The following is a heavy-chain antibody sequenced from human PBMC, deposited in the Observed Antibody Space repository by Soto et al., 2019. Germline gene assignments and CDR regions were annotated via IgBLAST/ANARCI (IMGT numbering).Heavy chain of an antibody. CDR1: GCTFNTYG. V-gene: IGHV1-18*01. Sequence: ASVKVSCKASGCTFNTYGISWVRQAPGQGLEWMGWISGYNGNTKYAQKFQGRVTMTTDTSTSTAYMELRSLRSDDTAVYYCARINDQYTSRYYQYGMDVWGQGTTVTVSS. CDR2: ISGYNGNT. CDR3: ARINDQYTSRYYQYGMDV. J-gene: IGHJ6*02. D-gene: IGHD1-1*01.